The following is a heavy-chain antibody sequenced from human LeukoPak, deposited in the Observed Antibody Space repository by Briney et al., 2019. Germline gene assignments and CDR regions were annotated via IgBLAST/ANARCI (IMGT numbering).Heavy chain of an antibody. Sequence: PGGSLRLSCAASGFTFSSYSMNWVRQAPGKGLEWVSSISSSSSYIYYADSVKGRFTISRDNAKNSLYLQMNSLRAEDTAVYYCARGATWWLNVDFDYWGQGTLVTVSS. V-gene: IGHV3-21*01. CDR2: ISSSSSYI. D-gene: IGHD5-12*01. CDR3: ARGATWWLNVDFDY. J-gene: IGHJ4*02. CDR1: GFTFSSYS.